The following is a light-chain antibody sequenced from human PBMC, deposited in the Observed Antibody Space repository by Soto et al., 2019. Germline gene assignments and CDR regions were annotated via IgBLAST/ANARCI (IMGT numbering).Light chain of an antibody. CDR2: AAS. CDR1: QSVSSH. Sequence: DIVITQYPSTLSESPWPRGTLSSMASQSVSSHVAWYQQRPGQAHRLLINAASFRATGIPDRISGSGSGTEFTLTISSLQSEDFAVYYCQQYNNWPWTFGPGTKVDI. CDR3: QQYNNWPWT. V-gene: IGKV3-15*01. J-gene: IGKJ1*01.